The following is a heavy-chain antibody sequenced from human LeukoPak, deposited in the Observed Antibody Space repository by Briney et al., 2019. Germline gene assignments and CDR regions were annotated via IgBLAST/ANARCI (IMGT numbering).Heavy chain of an antibody. CDR3: ARLGRGVVAPGNYYMDV. Sequence: GESLKISCEASGYSFTTYWIGWVRQMPGKGLEWMGIIYPGDSDTRYSPSFQGQVTISVDKSISTAYLQWSSLKASDTAMYYCARLGRGVVAPGNYYMDVWGKGTTVTVSS. CDR2: IYPGDSDT. J-gene: IGHJ6*03. D-gene: IGHD2-21*01. CDR1: GYSFTTYW. V-gene: IGHV5-51*01.